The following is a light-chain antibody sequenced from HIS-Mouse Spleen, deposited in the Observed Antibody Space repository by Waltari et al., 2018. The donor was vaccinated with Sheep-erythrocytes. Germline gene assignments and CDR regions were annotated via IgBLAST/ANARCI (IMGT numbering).Light chain of an antibody. V-gene: IGLV3-1*01. CDR3: QAWDSSTEV. CDR1: KXXEXY. Sequence: SYELTQPPSXXXSPXXTASITCXGDKXXEXYACWXQQKPGQSPVLVIYQDSKRPPXSPERFSGXXXXXTATXXISGTQAMDXADYYCQAWDSSTEVFGXGTKLTVL. CDR2: QDS. J-gene: IGLJ2*01.